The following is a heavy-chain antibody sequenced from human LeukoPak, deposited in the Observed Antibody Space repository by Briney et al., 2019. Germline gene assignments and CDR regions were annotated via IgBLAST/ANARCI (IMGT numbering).Heavy chain of an antibody. V-gene: IGHV3-23*01. CDR3: AKVPYDSSGSHKRRGAAFDI. J-gene: IGHJ3*02. Sequence: GGSLRLSCAASGFTFSSYAMSWVRQAPGKGLEWVSAISGSGGSTYYADSVKGRFTISRDKSKNTLYLQMNSLRAEDTAVYYCAKVPYDSSGSHKRRGAAFDIWGQGKMVTVSS. CDR2: ISGSGGST. D-gene: IGHD3-22*01. CDR1: GFTFSSYA.